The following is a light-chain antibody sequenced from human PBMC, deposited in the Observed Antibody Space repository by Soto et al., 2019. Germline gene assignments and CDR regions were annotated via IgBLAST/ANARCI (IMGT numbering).Light chain of an antibody. J-gene: IGKJ4*01. CDR2: KVS. Sequence: DVVMTQSPLSLPVTLGQPASISCRSSQSLVYSDGNTYLNWFHQRPGQSPRRLMYKVSNRDSGVRDRFSGSGSGTDFTLKISRVEAEDVGVYYCVEGTYWPRLTFGGGTKVEIK. V-gene: IGKV2-30*01. CDR3: VEGTYWPRLT. CDR1: QSLVYSDGNTY.